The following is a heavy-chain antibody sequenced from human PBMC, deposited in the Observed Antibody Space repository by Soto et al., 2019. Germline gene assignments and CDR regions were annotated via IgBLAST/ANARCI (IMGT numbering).Heavy chain of an antibody. D-gene: IGHD6-13*01. Sequence: TSGTPSLTCDVSCVSISGNHWGWIRQAPGKGLEWVGYVHFSGSTTYNPSLEPRLTISFDMSKSQVYLQLTSVTAADTAVYYCARFGAAAALDDNWGRGIPVTVSS. CDR2: VHFSGST. CDR3: ARFGAAAALDDN. J-gene: IGHJ4*01. V-gene: IGHV4-59*01. CDR1: CVSISGNH.